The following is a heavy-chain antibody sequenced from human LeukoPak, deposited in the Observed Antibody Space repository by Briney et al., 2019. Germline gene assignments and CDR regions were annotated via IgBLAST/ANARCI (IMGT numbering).Heavy chain of an antibody. CDR1: GFIFSNYV. CDR3: ARVSIVGSTGGLDY. D-gene: IGHD1-26*01. CDR2: ISDRDGST. Sequence: GGSLRLSCAASGFIFSNYVMSWVRQAPGKGLEWVSSISDRDGSTYYADSVKGRFTISRDNSQKMLYLQMNSLRAEDTAIYYCARVSIVGSTGGLDYWGQGTLVTVSS. J-gene: IGHJ4*02. V-gene: IGHV3-23*01.